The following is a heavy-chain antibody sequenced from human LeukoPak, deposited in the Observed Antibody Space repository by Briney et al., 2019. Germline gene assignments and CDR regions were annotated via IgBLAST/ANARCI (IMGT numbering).Heavy chain of an antibody. J-gene: IGHJ4*02. CDR2: ITWTSSYI. Sequence: GGSLRLSCAASGFSFSSSTMNWVRQAPGKGLEWVSSITWTSSYINYADSVKGRFTISRDSAKNSLFLQMNSLRAEDMAVYYCARDPGPDDSWGQGTLVTVSS. V-gene: IGHV3-21*01. CDR3: ARDPGPDDS. CDR1: GFSFSSST.